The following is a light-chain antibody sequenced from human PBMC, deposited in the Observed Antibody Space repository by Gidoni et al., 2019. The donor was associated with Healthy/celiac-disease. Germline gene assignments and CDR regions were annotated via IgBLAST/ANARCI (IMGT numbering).Light chain of an antibody. V-gene: IGKV2-28*01. CDR3: MQALQTWT. Sequence: DIVMTQSPLSLPVTPGEPASIYCRSSQSLLHSNGYTYLDWYLQKPGQSPQLLIYLGSNRASGVPDRFSGSGSGTDFTLKISRVEAEDVGVYYCMQALQTWTFXQXTKVEIK. J-gene: IGKJ1*01. CDR2: LGS. CDR1: QSLLHSNGYTY.